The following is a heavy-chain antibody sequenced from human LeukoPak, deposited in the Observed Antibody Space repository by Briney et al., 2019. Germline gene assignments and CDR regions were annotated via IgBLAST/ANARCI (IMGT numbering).Heavy chain of an antibody. CDR2: ITGSGGNT. CDR1: GFIFSSYS. D-gene: IGHD6-13*01. Sequence: GRSLRLSCAASGFIFSSYSMSWVRQAPGMGLEWVSVITGSGGNTYYADSVKGRFTISKDNSKNTVYLQMSSLRVDDTAVYYCAKAASSSWPSYYYGMDVWGQGTTVTVSS. J-gene: IGHJ6*02. CDR3: AKAASSSWPSYYYGMDV. V-gene: IGHV3-23*01.